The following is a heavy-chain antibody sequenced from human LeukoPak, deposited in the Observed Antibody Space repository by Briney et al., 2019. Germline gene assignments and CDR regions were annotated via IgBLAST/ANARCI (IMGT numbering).Heavy chain of an antibody. CDR3: ARWPSCSSTSCYAYYYGMDV. V-gene: IGHV4-34*01. D-gene: IGHD2-2*01. J-gene: IGHJ6*02. Sequence: SETLSLTCAVYGGSFSGYYWSWIRQPPGKGLEWIGEINHRGSTNYNPSLKSRVTISVDTSKNQFSPKLSSVTAADTAVYYCARWPSCSSTSCYAYYYGMDVWGQGTTVTVSS. CDR1: GGSFSGYY. CDR2: INHRGST.